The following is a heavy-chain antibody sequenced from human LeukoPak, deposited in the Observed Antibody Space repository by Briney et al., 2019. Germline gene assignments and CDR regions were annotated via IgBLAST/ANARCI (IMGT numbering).Heavy chain of an antibody. CDR1: GFIFTNYW. D-gene: IGHD6-13*01. V-gene: IGHV3-7*01. J-gene: IGHJ4*02. CDR2: IKKDGSEK. CDR3: ARGRIRQQLPPFFDY. Sequence: GGSLRLSCASSGFIFTNYWMTWVRQAPGKGLEWVANIKKDGSEKYYVDSVKGRFIISRDDAKKSVYLQMNSLRAEDTAVYYCARGRIRQQLPPFFDYWGQGTLVTVSS.